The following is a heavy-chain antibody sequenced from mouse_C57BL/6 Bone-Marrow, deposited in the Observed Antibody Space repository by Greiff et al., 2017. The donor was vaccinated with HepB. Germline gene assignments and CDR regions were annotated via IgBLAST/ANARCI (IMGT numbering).Heavy chain of an antibody. J-gene: IGHJ2*01. CDR2: INPYNGGT. D-gene: IGHD3-3*01. Sequence: VQLQQSGPVLVKPGASVKMSCKASGYTFTDYYMNWVKQSHGKSLEWIGVINPYNGGTSYNQKFKGKSTMTVDKSSSTAYMELNSLTSEDSAVYSCARGLGCDYWGQGTTLTVSS. CDR3: ARGLGCDY. CDR1: GYTFTDYY. V-gene: IGHV1-19*01.